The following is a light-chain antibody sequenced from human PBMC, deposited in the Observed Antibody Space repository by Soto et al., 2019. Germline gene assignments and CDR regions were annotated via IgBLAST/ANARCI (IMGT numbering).Light chain of an antibody. Sequence: DSVLTQSPVTLSLYPGQRATLSCRASQSVNSNYLAWYQQKPGQAPRLLIYGASTRATGIPDRFSGSGSGTDFTLTISRLEPEDFAVYYCQQYDNSPITFGQGTRLEIK. CDR2: GAS. V-gene: IGKV3-20*01. CDR1: QSVNSNY. CDR3: QQYDNSPIT. J-gene: IGKJ5*01.